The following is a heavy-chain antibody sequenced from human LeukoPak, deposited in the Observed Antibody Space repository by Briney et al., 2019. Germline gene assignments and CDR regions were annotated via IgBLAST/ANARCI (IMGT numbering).Heavy chain of an antibody. V-gene: IGHV3-23*01. Sequence: PGGSLRLSCAASGFTVSSDYMSWVRQAPGKGLEWVSAIRGSGGSTYYADSVKGRFTISRDNSKNTLYLQMNSLRAEDTAVYYCAKATGIAVAVAVDYWGQGTLVTVSS. CDR3: AKATGIAVAVAVDY. D-gene: IGHD6-19*01. CDR2: IRGSGGST. J-gene: IGHJ4*02. CDR1: GFTVSSDY.